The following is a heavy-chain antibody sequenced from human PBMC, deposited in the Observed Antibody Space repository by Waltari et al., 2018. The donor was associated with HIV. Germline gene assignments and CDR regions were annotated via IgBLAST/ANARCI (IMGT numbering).Heavy chain of an antibody. CDR3: AREGARMTTMIYYYYGMDV. V-gene: IGHV1-2*06. D-gene: IGHD4-4*01. Sequence: QVPLVQSGAEVTHPAASVQVSCKTPAYTLTCHHMHWVRAAPGQGLEWMGRINPSSGGTNDAQQFKGRVTMTRDTSISTAYMELSRLRSDDTAVYYCAREGARMTTMIYYYYGMDVWGQGTTVTVSS. J-gene: IGHJ6*02. CDR1: AYTLTCHH. CDR2: INPSSGGT.